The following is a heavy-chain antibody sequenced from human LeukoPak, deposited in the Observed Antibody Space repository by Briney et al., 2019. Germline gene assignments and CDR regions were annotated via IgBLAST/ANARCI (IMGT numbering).Heavy chain of an antibody. D-gene: IGHD3-9*01. J-gene: IGHJ6*02. Sequence: SETLSLTCTVSGGSISSGGYYWSWIRQPPGKGLEWIGYIYHSGSTYYNPSLKSRVTISVDRSKNQFSLKLSSVTAADTAVYYCARDRDDILTGYRYGMDVWGQGTTVTVSS. V-gene: IGHV4-30-2*01. CDR1: GGSISSGGYY. CDR2: IYHSGST. CDR3: ARDRDDILTGYRYGMDV.